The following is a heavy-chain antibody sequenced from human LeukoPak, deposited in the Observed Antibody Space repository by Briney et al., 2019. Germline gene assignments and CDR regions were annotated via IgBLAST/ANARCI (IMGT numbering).Heavy chain of an antibody. Sequence: SETLSLTCAVYGGSFSGYYWSWIRQPPGKGLEWIGEINHSGSTNYNPSLKSRVTISVDTSKNQFSLKLSSVTAADTAVYYCARLVYDSSGYYDRPDDYWGQGTLVTVSS. D-gene: IGHD3-22*01. CDR3: ARLVYDSSGYYDRPDDY. CDR1: GGSFSGYY. CDR2: INHSGST. J-gene: IGHJ4*02. V-gene: IGHV4-34*01.